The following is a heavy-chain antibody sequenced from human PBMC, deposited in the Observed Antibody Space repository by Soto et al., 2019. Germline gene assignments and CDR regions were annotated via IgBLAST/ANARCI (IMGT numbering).Heavy chain of an antibody. CDR2: IYYSGST. Sequence: PSETLSLTCTVSGGSISSGDYYWSWIRQPPGKGLEWIGYIYYSGSTYYNPSLKSRVTISVDTSKNQFSLKLSSVTAADTAVYYCARAPLTFGWLQTCFDYWGQGTLVTVS. J-gene: IGHJ4*02. CDR3: ARAPLTFGWLQTCFDY. V-gene: IGHV4-30-4*01. D-gene: IGHD5-12*01. CDR1: GGSISSGDYY.